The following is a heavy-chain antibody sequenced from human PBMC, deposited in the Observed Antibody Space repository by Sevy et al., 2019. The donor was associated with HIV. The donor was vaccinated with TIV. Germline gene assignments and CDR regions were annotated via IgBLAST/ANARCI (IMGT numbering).Heavy chain of an antibody. CDR2: ICFDGRNK. D-gene: IGHD2-8*01. CDR1: GFTFADHA. J-gene: IGHJ4*02. V-gene: IGHV3-30*04. Sequence: GGSLRLSCAASGFTFADHAFHWVRQAPGKGLEWVAFICFDGRNKRYADSVKGRFTISRDNANNTVYLQMTSLRAEDAAVYYCARDYCTDGGCLRSGYFDYWGQGTLVTVSS. CDR3: ARDYCTDGGCLRSGYFDY.